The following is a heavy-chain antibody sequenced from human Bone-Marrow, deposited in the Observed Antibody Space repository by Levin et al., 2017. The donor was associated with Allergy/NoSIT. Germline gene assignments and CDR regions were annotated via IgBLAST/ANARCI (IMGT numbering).Heavy chain of an antibody. CDR3: ARDHVLRFLVPNLTTRPCITVREMGITIFGVVSHGHFDY. Sequence: ASVKVSCKASGYTFTGYYMHWVRQAPGQGLEWMGWINPNSGGTNYAQKFQGRVTMTRDTSISTAYMELSRLRSDDTAVYYCARDHVLRFLVPNLTTRPCITVREMGITIFGVVSHGHFDYWGQGTLVTVSS. CDR2: INPNSGGT. CDR1: GYTFTGYY. V-gene: IGHV1-2*02. D-gene: IGHD3-3*01. J-gene: IGHJ4*02.